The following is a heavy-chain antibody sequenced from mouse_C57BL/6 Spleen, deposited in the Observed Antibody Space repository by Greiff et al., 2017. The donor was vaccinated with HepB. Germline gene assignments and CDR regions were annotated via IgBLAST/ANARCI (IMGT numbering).Heavy chain of an antibody. J-gene: IGHJ3*01. V-gene: IGHV1-26*01. CDR3: ASGDYDGFAD. CDR2: INPNNGGT. D-gene: IGHD2-4*01. CDR1: GYTFTDYY. Sequence: VQLQQSGPELVKPGASVKISCKASGYTFTDYYMNWVKQSHGKSLEWIGDINPNNGGTSYNQKFKGKATLTVDKSSSTAYMELRSLTSEDSAVYYCASGDYDGFADWGQGTLVTVSA.